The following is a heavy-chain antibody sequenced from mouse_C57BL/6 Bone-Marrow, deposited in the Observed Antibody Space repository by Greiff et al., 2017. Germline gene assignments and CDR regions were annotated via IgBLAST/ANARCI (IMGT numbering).Heavy chain of an antibody. CDR2: ISSGSGTI. V-gene: IGHV5-17*01. CDR1: GFTFSDYG. CDR3: ACGRDYDRNYAMDY. J-gene: IGHJ4*01. D-gene: IGHD2-4*01. Sequence: DVMLVESGGGLVKPGGSLKLSCAASGFTFSDYGMHWVRQAPEKGLEWVAYISSGSGTIYYADTVKGRFTISRDNAKNTLFLQMTSLRSEDTAMYYCACGRDYDRNYAMDYWCQGTSVTVSS.